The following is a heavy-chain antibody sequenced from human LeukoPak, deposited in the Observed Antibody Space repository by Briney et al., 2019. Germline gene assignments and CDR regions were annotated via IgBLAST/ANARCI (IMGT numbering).Heavy chain of an antibody. D-gene: IGHD4-17*01. CDR3: ARGATVTGHYYYYYTDV. CDR1: GGSFSGYY. Sequence: SETLSLTCAVYGGSFSGYYWSWIRQPPGKGLEWIGEINHSGSTNYNPSLKSRDTISVDTSKNQFSLKLSSVTAADTAVYYCARGATVTGHYYYYYTDVWGKGTTVTVSS. CDR2: INHSGST. J-gene: IGHJ6*03. V-gene: IGHV4-34*01.